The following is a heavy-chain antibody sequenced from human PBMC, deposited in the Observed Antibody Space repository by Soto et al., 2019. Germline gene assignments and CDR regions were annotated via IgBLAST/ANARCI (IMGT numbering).Heavy chain of an antibody. CDR2: VSAYNGKT. Sequence: ASVKVSCKASGYTFSSYGFSWVRQAPGQGLEWMGWVSAYNGKTNYLQRLQGRVNMTTDTSTSTAYMELKSLRSDDAAVYYCARGNYYGSGSFYYWGQGPLVTVSS. D-gene: IGHD3-10*01. CDR3: ARGNYYGSGSFYY. V-gene: IGHV1-18*01. CDR1: GYTFSSYG. J-gene: IGHJ4*02.